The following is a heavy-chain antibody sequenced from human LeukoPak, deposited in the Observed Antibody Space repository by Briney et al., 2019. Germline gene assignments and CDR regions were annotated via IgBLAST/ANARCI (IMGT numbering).Heavy chain of an antibody. J-gene: IGHJ4*02. V-gene: IGHV3-48*03. CDR3: AREFRAWKSFIYYFDY. D-gene: IGHD3-10*01. CDR1: GFSLSGYE. CDR2: ISATGSTI. Sequence: PGGSLRLSCEVSGFSLSGYEMDWVRQAPGKGLEWVSYISATGSTISYADSVKGRFIISRDNAKNSLSLQMNGLRADDTAVYYCAREFRAWKSFIYYFDYWGQGALVTVSS.